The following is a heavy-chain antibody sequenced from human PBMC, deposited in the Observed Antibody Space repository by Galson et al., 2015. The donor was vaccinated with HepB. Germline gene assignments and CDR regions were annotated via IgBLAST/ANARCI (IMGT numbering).Heavy chain of an antibody. CDR3: ARDRSSNWYWDWFDP. V-gene: IGHV1-69*04. CDR2: VIPILGIA. J-gene: IGHJ5*02. CDR1: FSSYA. Sequence: FSSYAISWVRQAPGQGLEWMGRVIPILGIANYTQKFQGRVTITANISTGTAYMELSSLRSDDTAVYYCARDRSSNWYWDWFDPWGQGTLVTVSS. D-gene: IGHD6-13*01.